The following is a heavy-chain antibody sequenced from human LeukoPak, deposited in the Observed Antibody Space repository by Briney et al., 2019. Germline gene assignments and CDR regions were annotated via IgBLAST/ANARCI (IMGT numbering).Heavy chain of an antibody. CDR1: AGSISSYY. J-gene: IGHJ3*02. CDR2: IYYSGST. V-gene: IGHV4-59*01. Sequence: PSETLSLTCTVSAGSISSYYWSWIRQPPGKGLEWIGYIYYSGSTNYNPSLKSRVTISVDTSKNQFSLKLSSVTAADTAVYYCASTDRIKDAFDIWVQGAMVTVSS. CDR3: ASTDRIKDAFDI. D-gene: IGHD1-14*01.